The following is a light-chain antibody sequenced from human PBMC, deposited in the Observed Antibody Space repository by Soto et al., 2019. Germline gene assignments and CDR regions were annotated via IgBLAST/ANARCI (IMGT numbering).Light chain of an antibody. CDR3: QQRSNWPTIT. V-gene: IGKV3-11*01. J-gene: IGKJ5*01. CDR1: QSMKAD. Sequence: EIVLTQSPAALSLSPGETATLSCRASQSMKADLGWYQQRPGQAPRLIIYDATNRATGIPARFSGSGSGTDFTLTISTLEPEDFALYFCQQRSNWPTITFGQGTRLEIK. CDR2: DAT.